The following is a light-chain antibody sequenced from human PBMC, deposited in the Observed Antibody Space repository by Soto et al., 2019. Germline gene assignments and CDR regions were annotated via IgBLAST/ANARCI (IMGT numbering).Light chain of an antibody. J-gene: IGKJ4*01. V-gene: IGKV3-20*01. Sequence: EIVLTQSPGTLSLSPGERATLSCRASQSVTSSYLAWYQQKPGQAPRLLIYGASSRATGIPDRFSGSGSETDYTLTISSLEPEDFAVYYCQQYGNSPLTFGGGTKEEIK. CDR1: QSVTSSY. CDR2: GAS. CDR3: QQYGNSPLT.